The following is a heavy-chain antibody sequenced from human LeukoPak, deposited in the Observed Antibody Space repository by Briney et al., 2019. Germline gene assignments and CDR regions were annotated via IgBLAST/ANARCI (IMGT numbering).Heavy chain of an antibody. J-gene: IGHJ6*03. CDR3: AKDIGRAPLPDIVVVPAPYYYMDV. CDR1: GFTFSSYA. V-gene: IGHV3-23*01. D-gene: IGHD2-2*01. CDR2: ISGSGGST. Sequence: SGGSLRLSCAASGFTFSSYAMSWVRQAPGKGREWVSAISGSGGSTYYADSVKGRFTISRDNSKNTLYLQMNSLRAEDRAVYYCAKDIGRAPLPDIVVVPAPYYYMDVWGKGTTVTVSS.